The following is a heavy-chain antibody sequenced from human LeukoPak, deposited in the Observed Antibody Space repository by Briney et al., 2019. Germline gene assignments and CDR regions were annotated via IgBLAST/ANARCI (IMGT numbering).Heavy chain of an antibody. Sequence: QAGGSLRLSCAASGFTFSSYGMNWVRQAPGKGLEWVSYISSSSNIMNYADSVKGRFTTSRGNAKNSLYLQINSLRVEDTAVYYCARGAQWPYWGQGTLVTVSS. V-gene: IGHV3-48*01. CDR3: ARGAQWPY. CDR2: ISSSSNIM. D-gene: IGHD6-19*01. J-gene: IGHJ4*02. CDR1: GFTFSSYG.